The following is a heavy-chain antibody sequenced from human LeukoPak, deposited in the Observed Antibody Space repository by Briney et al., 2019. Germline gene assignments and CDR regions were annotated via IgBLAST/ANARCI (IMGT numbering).Heavy chain of an antibody. CDR1: GFTFSSYW. CDR2: INSDGSST. J-gene: IGHJ4*02. Sequence: GGSLRLSCAASGFTFSSYWMHWVRQAPGKGLVWVSRINSDGSSTSYADSVNGRFTISRDNANNTLYLQMNSLRAEDTAVYYCARGSEMATMVYWGQGTLVTVSS. V-gene: IGHV3-74*01. CDR3: ARGSEMATMVY. D-gene: IGHD5-24*01.